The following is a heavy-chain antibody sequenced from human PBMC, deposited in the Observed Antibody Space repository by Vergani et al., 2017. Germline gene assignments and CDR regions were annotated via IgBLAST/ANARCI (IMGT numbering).Heavy chain of an antibody. CDR2: ISCSGGST. CDR3: AKVPYGYGEVCFDY. V-gene: IGHV3-23*01. J-gene: IGHJ4*02. D-gene: IGHD5-12*01. CDR1: GFTFSSYA. Sequence: EVQLLESGGGLVQPGGSLRLSCAASGFTFSSYAMSWVRQAPGKGLEWVSAISCSGGSTYYADSVKGRFTISRDNSKYTLYLQMNSLGAEDTAVYYCAKVPYGYGEVCFDYWGQGTLVTVSS.